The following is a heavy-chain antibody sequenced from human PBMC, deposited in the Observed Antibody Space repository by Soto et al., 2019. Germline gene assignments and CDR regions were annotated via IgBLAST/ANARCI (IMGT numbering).Heavy chain of an antibody. J-gene: IGHJ6*02. V-gene: IGHV4-59*04. CDR1: GGSISSYY. D-gene: IGHD1-1*01. CDR2: VFYTGSS. Sequence: SETLSLTCTVSGGSISSYYWGWFRQPPGKGLEWIATVFYTGSSYYNSSLQSRATISVDTSKNRISLDLRSVTAADTAIYYCARHGHVRERPFYYYGMDVWGQGTTVTVSS. CDR3: ARHGHVRERPFYYYGMDV.